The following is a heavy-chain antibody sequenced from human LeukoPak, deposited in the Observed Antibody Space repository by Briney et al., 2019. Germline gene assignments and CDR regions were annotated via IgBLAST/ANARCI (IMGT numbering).Heavy chain of an antibody. Sequence: ASVKVSCKASGYTFTSYYMHWVRQAPGQGLEWMGTINPSGGSTSYAQKFQGRVTMTRDTSTSTVYMELSSLRSEDTAVYYCARDQEEDTAMVHFYYYGMDVWGQGTTVTVSS. CDR2: INPSGGST. CDR1: GYTFTSYY. J-gene: IGHJ6*02. D-gene: IGHD5-18*01. V-gene: IGHV1-46*01. CDR3: ARDQEEDTAMVHFYYYGMDV.